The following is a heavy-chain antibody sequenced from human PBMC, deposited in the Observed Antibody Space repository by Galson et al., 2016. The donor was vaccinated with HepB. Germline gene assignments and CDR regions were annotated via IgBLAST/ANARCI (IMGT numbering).Heavy chain of an antibody. J-gene: IGHJ4*02. V-gene: IGHV5-51*01. CDR2: MYPGDLDI. CDR3: VRRGRLSRTFDY. CDR1: GYNFSNYW. D-gene: IGHD4/OR15-4a*01. Sequence: QSGAEVKKPGESLKISCTGSGYNFSNYWIGWVRQMPGKVLEWMGIMYPGDLDIRYSPSFQGQVTLSVDKSISAAYLQLTSLKASDTAMYYCVRRGRLSRTFDYWGQGTLVTVSS.